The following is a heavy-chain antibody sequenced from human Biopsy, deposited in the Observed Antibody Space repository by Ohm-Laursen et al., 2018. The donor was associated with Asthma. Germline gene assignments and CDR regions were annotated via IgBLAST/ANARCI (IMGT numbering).Heavy chain of an antibody. Sequence: ASVKVSCKASGYTFIGWHIQWMRQAPGQGLEWMGRINPNSGGTNYAQKFQGRVTMTRDTSISTAYMEVSRLRSDDTAVYYCARGQKSAGDRWFDPWGQGTLVTVSS. CDR3: ARGQKSAGDRWFDP. J-gene: IGHJ5*02. CDR2: INPNSGGT. CDR1: GYTFIGWH. V-gene: IGHV1-2*06. D-gene: IGHD6-13*01.